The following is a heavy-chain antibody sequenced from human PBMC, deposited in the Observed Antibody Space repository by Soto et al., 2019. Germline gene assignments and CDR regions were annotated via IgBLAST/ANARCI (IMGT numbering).Heavy chain of an antibody. J-gene: IGHJ5*02. CDR1: GGSISSGDYY. CDR3: ARSYDSSGYRPNNWFDP. Sequence: SETLSLTCTVSGGSISSGDYYWSWIRQPPGKGLEWIGYIYYSGSTYYNPSLKSRVTISVDTSKNQFSLKLSSVTAADTAVYYCARSYDSSGYRPNNWFDPWGQGTLVTVSS. V-gene: IGHV4-30-4*01. CDR2: IYYSGST. D-gene: IGHD3-22*01.